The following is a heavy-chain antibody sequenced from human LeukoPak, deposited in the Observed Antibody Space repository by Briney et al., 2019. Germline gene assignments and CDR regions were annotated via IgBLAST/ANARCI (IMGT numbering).Heavy chain of an antibody. Sequence: PGRSLRLSCAASGFTFDDYAMHWVRQAPGKGLEWVSGISWNSGSIGYADSVKGRFTISRDNAKNSLYLQMNSLRAEDAALYYCAKDAHSSGWNYFDYWGQGTLVTVSS. J-gene: IGHJ4*02. D-gene: IGHD6-19*01. CDR2: ISWNSGSI. CDR3: AKDAHSSGWNYFDY. V-gene: IGHV3-9*01. CDR1: GFTFDDYA.